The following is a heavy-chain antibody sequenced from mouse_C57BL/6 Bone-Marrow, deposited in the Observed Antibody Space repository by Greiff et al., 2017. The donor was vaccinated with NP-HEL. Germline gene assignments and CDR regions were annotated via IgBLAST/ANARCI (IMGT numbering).Heavy chain of an antibody. CDR1: GYTFTEYT. V-gene: IGHV1-62-2*01. CDR3: ARHGKTPFITPVVAPFAY. J-gene: IGHJ3*01. Sequence: QVQLQQSGAELVKPGASVKLSCKASGYTFTEYTIHWVKQRPGQGLEWIGRFYPGSGSIKYNEKFKDKATLTADKSSSTVYMELSSLTSEDSAVYFAARHGKTPFITPVVAPFAYWGKGTLVTVSA. D-gene: IGHD1-1*01. CDR2: FYPGSGSI.